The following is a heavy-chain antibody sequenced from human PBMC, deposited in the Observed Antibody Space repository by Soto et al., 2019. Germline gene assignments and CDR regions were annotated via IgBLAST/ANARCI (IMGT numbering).Heavy chain of an antibody. Sequence: GGSLRLSCTASGFTFGDYAMSWFRQAPGKGLEWVGFIRSKAYGGTTEYAASVKGRFTISRDDSKSIAYLQMNSLKTEDTAVYYCTRVNVDYDDGMDVWGQGTTVTVSS. D-gene: IGHD3-3*01. CDR1: GFTFGDYA. CDR3: TRVNVDYDDGMDV. CDR2: IRSKAYGGTT. J-gene: IGHJ6*02. V-gene: IGHV3-49*03.